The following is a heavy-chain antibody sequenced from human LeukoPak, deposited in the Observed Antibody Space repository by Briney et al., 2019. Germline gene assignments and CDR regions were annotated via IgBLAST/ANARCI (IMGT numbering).Heavy chain of an antibody. Sequence: GGSLRLSCAASGFTFSSYGMHWVRQAPGKGLEWVAFIRYDGSNKYYADSVKGRFTISRDNSKNTLYLQMNSLRVEDTAVYYCAKLYTGSFARPFDYWGQGTLVTVSS. CDR1: GFTFSSYG. CDR2: IRYDGSNK. J-gene: IGHJ4*02. CDR3: AKLYTGSFARPFDY. D-gene: IGHD1-26*01. V-gene: IGHV3-30*02.